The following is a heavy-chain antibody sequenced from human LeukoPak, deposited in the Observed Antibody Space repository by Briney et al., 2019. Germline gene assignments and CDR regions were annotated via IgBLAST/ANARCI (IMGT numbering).Heavy chain of an antibody. V-gene: IGHV4-34*01. CDR2: IYYSGST. Sequence: SETLSLTCAVYGGSFSGYYWSWIRQPPGKGLEWIGSIYYSGSTYYNPSLRSRVTISVDTSKNQFSLKLSSVTAADTAVYYCARRETLSFNWFDPWGQGTLVTVSS. J-gene: IGHJ5*02. D-gene: IGHD2/OR15-2a*01. CDR1: GGSFSGYY. CDR3: ARRETLSFNWFDP.